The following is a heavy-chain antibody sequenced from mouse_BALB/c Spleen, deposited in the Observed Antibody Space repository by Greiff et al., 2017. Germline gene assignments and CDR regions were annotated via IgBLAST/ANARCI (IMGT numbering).Heavy chain of an antibody. V-gene: IGHV3-6*02. CDR3: AREGYYGSSYGYAMDY. D-gene: IGHD1-1*01. CDR1: GYSITSGYY. CDR2: ISYDGSN. Sequence: EVKLVESGPGLVKPSQSLSLTCSVTGYSITSGYYWNWIRQFPGNKLEWMGYISYDGSNNYNPSLKNRISITRDTSKNQFFLKLNSVTTEDTATYYCAREGYYGSSYGYAMDYWGQGTSVTVSS. J-gene: IGHJ4*01.